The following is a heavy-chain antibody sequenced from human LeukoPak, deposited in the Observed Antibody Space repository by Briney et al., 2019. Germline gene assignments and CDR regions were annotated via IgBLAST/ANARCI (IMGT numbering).Heavy chain of an antibody. CDR1: GFTFSSYS. V-gene: IGHV3-48*01. CDR3: ARTGVAPSDY. Sequence: GGSLRLSCAASGFTFSSYSMNWVRQAPGKGLEWVSYISSSSSTIYYADSVKGRFTISRDNAKNSLYLQMNSLRAEDTAVYYCARTGVAPSDYWGQGTLVTVSS. J-gene: IGHJ4*02. CDR2: ISSSSSTI. D-gene: IGHD5-12*01.